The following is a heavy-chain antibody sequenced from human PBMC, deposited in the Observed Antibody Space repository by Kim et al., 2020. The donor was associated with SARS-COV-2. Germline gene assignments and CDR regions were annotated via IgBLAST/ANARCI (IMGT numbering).Heavy chain of an antibody. J-gene: IGHJ5*02. V-gene: IGHV4-59*08. CDR3: ARHRGPQANWFDP. Sequence: YKPSLRSEVTKALDTSKNQFSLQLSAVTAADTAVYYCARHRGPQANWFDPWGQGILVTVSS.